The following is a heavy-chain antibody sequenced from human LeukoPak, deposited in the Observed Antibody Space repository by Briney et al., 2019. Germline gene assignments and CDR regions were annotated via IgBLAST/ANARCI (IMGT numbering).Heavy chain of an antibody. CDR1: GFTFSNYG. Sequence: GGSLRLSCAASGFTFSNYGMHWVRQAPGKGLEWVAIISYDGSNEYYTDSVKGRFTISRDNSKNTLYLQMNSLRAEDTAVYYCARESEYCSSTSCSERYYYYGMDVWGQGTTVTVSS. CDR3: ARESEYCSSTSCSERYYYYGMDV. J-gene: IGHJ6*02. CDR2: ISYDGSNE. D-gene: IGHD2-2*01. V-gene: IGHV3-30*03.